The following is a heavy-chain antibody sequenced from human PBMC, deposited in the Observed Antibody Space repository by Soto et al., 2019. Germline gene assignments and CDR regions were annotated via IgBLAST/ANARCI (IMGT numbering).Heavy chain of an antibody. J-gene: IGHJ6*03. Sequence: GGSLRLSCAASGFTFSSYAMSWVRQAPGKGLEWVSAISGSGGTTYYADSAKGRFTISRDNSKNTLYLQMNSLRAEDTAVYYCAKDPRGVTELYYYYYYMDVWGKGTTVTVSS. V-gene: IGHV3-23*01. CDR1: GFTFSSYA. CDR2: ISGSGGTT. D-gene: IGHD1-7*01. CDR3: AKDPRGVTELYYYYYYMDV.